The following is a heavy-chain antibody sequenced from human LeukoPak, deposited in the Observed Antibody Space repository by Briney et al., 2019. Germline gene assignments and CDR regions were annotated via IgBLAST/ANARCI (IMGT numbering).Heavy chain of an antibody. V-gene: IGHV4-59*01. D-gene: IGHD5-18*01. J-gene: IGHJ4*02. CDR2: MQSTGNS. CDR1: GDSISTYH. Sequence: SETLSLTCSVSGDSISTYHWDWIRKPPGKGLEWIGYMQSTGNSNYNPSLKNRVNIFVDMSKNQFVLNLRSVTAADTAVYYCARDKRHSYGRYFDPWGQGMLVTVSS. CDR3: ARDKRHSYGRYFDP.